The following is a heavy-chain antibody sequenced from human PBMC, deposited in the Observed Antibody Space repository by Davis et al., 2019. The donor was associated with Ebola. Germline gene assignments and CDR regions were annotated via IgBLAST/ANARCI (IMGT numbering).Heavy chain of an antibody. V-gene: IGHV4-34*01. J-gene: IGHJ4*02. CDR2: IYYSGST. CDR3: ARVGGVASYGYPGRFDY. CDR1: GGSFSGYY. D-gene: IGHD5-18*01. Sequence: SETLSLTCAVYGGSFSGYYWSWIRQPPGKGLEWIGYIYYSGSTNYNPSLKSRVTISVDTSKNQFSLKLSSVTAADTAVYYCARVGGVASYGYPGRFDYWGQGTLVTVSS.